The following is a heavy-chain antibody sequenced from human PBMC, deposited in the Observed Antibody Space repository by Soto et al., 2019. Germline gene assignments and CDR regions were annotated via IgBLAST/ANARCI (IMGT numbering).Heavy chain of an antibody. Sequence: ASVKVSCKASGYTFTGYYMHWVRQAPGQGLEWMGWINPNSGGTNYAQKFQGRVTMTRDTSISTAYMELSRLRSDDTAVYYCARDSDDSSGYYYGYWGQGXLVTVYS. D-gene: IGHD3-22*01. CDR2: INPNSGGT. J-gene: IGHJ4*02. CDR1: GYTFTGYY. V-gene: IGHV1-2*02. CDR3: ARDSDDSSGYYYGY.